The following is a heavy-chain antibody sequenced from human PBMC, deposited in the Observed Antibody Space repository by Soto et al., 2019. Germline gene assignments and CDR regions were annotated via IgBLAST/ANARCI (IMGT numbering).Heavy chain of an antibody. CDR2: IAPFKGKM. V-gene: IGHV1-18*04. CDR3: AREGCSSTYYPPYFDY. CDR1: GDVSSSYA. J-gene: IGHJ4*02. Sequence: ASLYVSCAASGDVSSSYAINWERRVQGQGLEWVGWIAPFKGKMNFAPGLQDRITMTVDTSAPTDSLDLRSLTSADSGVYFCAREGCSSTYYPPYFDYWGQVTLFTVSS. D-gene: IGHD6-13*01.